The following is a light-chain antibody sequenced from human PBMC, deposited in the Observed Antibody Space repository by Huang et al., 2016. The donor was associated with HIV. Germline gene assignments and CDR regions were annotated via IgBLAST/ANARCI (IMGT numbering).Light chain of an antibody. J-gene: IGKJ3*01. CDR2: DAS. CDR1: KSVGSF. V-gene: IGKV3-11*01. CDR3: QQRTYSFT. Sequence: EIVLTQSPATLSLSPGEMATLSCRARKSVGSFLAWYQPKPGQAPRLLIDDASYRATGIPASFSGSGSGTDFTLTISSLEPEDFAVYYCQQRTYSFTFGPGTKVD.